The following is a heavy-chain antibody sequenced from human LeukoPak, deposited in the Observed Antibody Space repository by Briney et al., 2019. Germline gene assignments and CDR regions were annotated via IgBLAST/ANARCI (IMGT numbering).Heavy chain of an antibody. CDR2: IYYSGST. Sequence: SETLSLTCTVSGGSISSGGYYWSWIRQPPGKGLEWIGYIYYSGSTNYNPSLKSRVTISVDTSKNQFSLKLSSVTAADTAVYYCARENSDDYSFDYWGQGTLVTVSS. CDR3: ARENSDDYSFDY. D-gene: IGHD4-11*01. J-gene: IGHJ4*02. V-gene: IGHV4-61*08. CDR1: GGSISSGGYY.